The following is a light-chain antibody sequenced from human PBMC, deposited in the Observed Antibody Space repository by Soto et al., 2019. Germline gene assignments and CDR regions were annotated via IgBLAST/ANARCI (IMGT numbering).Light chain of an antibody. J-gene: IGLJ1*01. CDR2: DVS. Sequence: QSVLTQPASVSGSPGQSITIPCTGTSSDVGGYNYVSWYQQHPGKAPKLMIYDVSNRPSGVSNRFSGSKSGNTASLTISGLQAEDGADYYCSSYTSSSKGVFGTGTKVPAL. CDR3: SSYTSSSKGV. CDR1: SSDVGGYNY. V-gene: IGLV2-14*01.